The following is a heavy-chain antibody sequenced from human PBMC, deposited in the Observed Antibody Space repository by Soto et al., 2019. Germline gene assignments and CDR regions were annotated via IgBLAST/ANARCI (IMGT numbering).Heavy chain of an antibody. J-gene: IGHJ3*02. CDR1: GFTVSTNY. CDR3: ARYYDSSGLTMGAFDI. CDR2: LYSGGTT. D-gene: IGHD3-22*01. Sequence: VGSLRLSCAASGFTVSTNYMNWVRQAPGKGLEWVSVLYSGGTTIYADSVKGRFTISRDISKNTLYLQMNSLRAEDTAVYYCARYYDSSGLTMGAFDIWGQGTMVTVSS. V-gene: IGHV3-53*01.